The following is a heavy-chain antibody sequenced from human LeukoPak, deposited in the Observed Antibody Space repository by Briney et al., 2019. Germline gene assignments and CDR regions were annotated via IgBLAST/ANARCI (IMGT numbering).Heavy chain of an antibody. CDR2: INPNSGGT. Sequence: GASVKVSCKASGYTFTGYCMHWVRQAPGQGLEWMGWINPNSGGTNYAQKFQGRVTMTRDTSISTAYMELSRLRSDDTAVYYCAHRGGSGSSYFRGTYDAFDIWGQGTMVTVSS. V-gene: IGHV1-2*02. D-gene: IGHD1-26*01. CDR3: AHRGGSGSSYFRGTYDAFDI. J-gene: IGHJ3*02. CDR1: GYTFTGYC.